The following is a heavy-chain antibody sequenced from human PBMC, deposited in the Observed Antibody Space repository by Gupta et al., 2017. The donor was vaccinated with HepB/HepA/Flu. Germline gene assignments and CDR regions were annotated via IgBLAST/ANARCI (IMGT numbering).Heavy chain of an antibody. D-gene: IGHD6-13*01. CDR3: TRTTYSSSGN. Sequence: EVQLVESGGGLVQPGGSLKLSCAASGFTFSGSAMHWVRQASGKGLEWVGRIRSKANSYATAYAASVKGRFTISRDDSKNTAYLQMNSLKTEDTAVYYCTRTTYSSSGNWGQGTLVTVSS. CDR2: IRSKANSYAT. J-gene: IGHJ4*02. CDR1: GFTFSGSA. V-gene: IGHV3-73*01.